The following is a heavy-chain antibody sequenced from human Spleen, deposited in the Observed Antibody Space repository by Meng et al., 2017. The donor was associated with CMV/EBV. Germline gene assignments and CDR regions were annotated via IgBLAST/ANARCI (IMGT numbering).Heavy chain of an antibody. Sequence: SGYGVPWVRQAPGKGLEWVADIWNDGSNKYYADSVKGRFTISRDNSKNKLYLQMNSLRAEDTAVYYCATDYAGVCSGGSCYSSYFDYWGQGTLVTVSS. V-gene: IGHV3-33*01. CDR1: SGYG. J-gene: IGHJ4*02. CDR2: IWNDGSNK. CDR3: ATDYAGVCSGGSCYSSYFDY. D-gene: IGHD2-15*01.